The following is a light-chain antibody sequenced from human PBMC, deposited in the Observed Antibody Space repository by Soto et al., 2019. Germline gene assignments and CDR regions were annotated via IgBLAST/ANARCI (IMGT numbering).Light chain of an antibody. CDR3: ISFTTRATYV. CDR1: SSDVGNSDY. Sequence: QSVLTQPASVSGSPGQSITISCTGTSSDVGNSDYVSWYQQHPGKVPKLMTYDVSNRPSGVSNRFSGSKSGNTASLTISGLQAEDEADYYCISFTTRATYVFGTGTKVTVL. J-gene: IGLJ1*01. CDR2: DVS. V-gene: IGLV2-14*01.